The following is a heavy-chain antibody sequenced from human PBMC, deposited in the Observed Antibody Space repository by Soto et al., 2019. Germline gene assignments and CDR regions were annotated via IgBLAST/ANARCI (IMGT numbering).Heavy chain of an antibody. CDR1: GGFISSFY. CDR2: IYYSGST. J-gene: IGHJ3*01. Sequence: SETLSLTCTVSGGFISSFYWSWIRQPPGKGLEWIGYIYYSGSTNYNPSLKSRVTISVDTSKNQFSLKLSSVTAADTAVYYCARRSETPEPLLSLAPIIVVVPAARGAFDAWGQGTMVTVSS. CDR3: ARRSETPEPLLSLAPIIVVVPAARGAFDA. D-gene: IGHD2-2*01. V-gene: IGHV4-59*08.